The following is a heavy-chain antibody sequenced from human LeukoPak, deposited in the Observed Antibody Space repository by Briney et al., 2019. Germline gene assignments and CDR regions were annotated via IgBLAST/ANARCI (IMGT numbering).Heavy chain of an antibody. D-gene: IGHD3-9*01. CDR2: ISASYGST. CDR3: ARDPHVLRYFDWLTFFDY. Sequence: GGSLRLSCVASGFTFSTYAMSWVRQAPGKGLEWVSCISASYGSTYYADSVKGRFTISRDNSKNTLYLQMNSLRAEDTAVYYCARDPHVLRYFDWLTFFDYWGQGTLVTVSS. J-gene: IGHJ4*02. V-gene: IGHV3-23*01. CDR1: GFTFSTYA.